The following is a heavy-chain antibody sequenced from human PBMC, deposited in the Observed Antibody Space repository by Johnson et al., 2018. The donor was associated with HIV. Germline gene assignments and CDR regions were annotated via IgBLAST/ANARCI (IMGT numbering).Heavy chain of an antibody. V-gene: IGHV3-53*01. Sequence: VQLVESGGGVVQPGGSLRVSCAASGFSVGDNYMSWVRQAPGKGLEWVSSIYVGGNTYSADSVKGRFTISRDNSENTLYLQMNRLRAEDTAVYYCARAYYDSRGYYPHAFHVWGQGTVVTVSS. J-gene: IGHJ3*01. CDR3: ARAYYDSRGYYPHAFHV. D-gene: IGHD3-22*01. CDR2: IYVGGNT. CDR1: GFSVGDNY.